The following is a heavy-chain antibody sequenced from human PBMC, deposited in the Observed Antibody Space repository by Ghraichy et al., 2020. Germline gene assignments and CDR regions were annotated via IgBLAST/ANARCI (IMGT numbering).Heavy chain of an antibody. CDR2: LNHSGST. Sequence: SETLSLTCAVYGGSLSEYYWNWIRQPPGKGLEWIGELNHSGSTNYNPSLKSRVTISVDTSKNQFSLKLSSVTAADTVVYYCARVGGRAGTYSPTNYYYYYGMDVWGQGTTVTVSS. CDR1: GGSLSEYY. CDR3: ARVGGRAGTYSPTNYYYYYGMDV. D-gene: IGHD1-7*01. J-gene: IGHJ6*02. V-gene: IGHV4-34*01.